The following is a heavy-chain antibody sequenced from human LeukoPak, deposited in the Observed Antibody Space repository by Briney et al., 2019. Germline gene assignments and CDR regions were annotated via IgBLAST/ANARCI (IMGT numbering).Heavy chain of an antibody. J-gene: IGHJ4*02. CDR1: GFTFSSYW. CDR2: INSDGSNT. V-gene: IGHV3-74*01. Sequence: GGSLRLSCAASGFTFSSYWMHWVRQAPGKGLVWVSRINSDGSNTSYADSVKGRFTISRDNAKNTLYLQMNSLRAEDTAVYYCARAGYFDWLLDYWGQGALVTVSS. D-gene: IGHD3-9*01. CDR3: ARAGYFDWLLDY.